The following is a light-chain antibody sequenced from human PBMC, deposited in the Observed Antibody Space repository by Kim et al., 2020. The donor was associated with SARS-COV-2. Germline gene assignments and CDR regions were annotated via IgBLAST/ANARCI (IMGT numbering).Light chain of an antibody. Sequence: ASVTLTWTLSSRHSNYAIAWHQQQPEKGPRYLMNLNNDGSHSKGDGIPDRFSGSSSGAGRYLTISSLQSEDEADYYCQTWDTGIRVFGGGTQLTVL. J-gene: IGLJ3*02. V-gene: IGLV4-69*01. CDR2: LNNDGSH. CDR3: QTWDTGIRV. CDR1: SRHSNYA.